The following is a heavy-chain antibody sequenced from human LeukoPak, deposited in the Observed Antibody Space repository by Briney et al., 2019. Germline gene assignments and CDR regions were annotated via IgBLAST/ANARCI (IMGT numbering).Heavy chain of an antibody. V-gene: IGHV3-53*01. CDR1: GFTFSSNY. CDR3: ARAKPKNMVRGLIMRRESRYYFDY. D-gene: IGHD3-10*01. Sequence: GGSLRLSCAASGFTFSSNYMSWVRQAPGKGLEWVSVIYSGGSTYYADSVKGRFTISRDNSKSTLYIQMNSLRAEDTAVYYCARAKPKNMVRGLIMRRESRYYFDYWGQGTLVTVSS. CDR2: IYSGGST. J-gene: IGHJ4*02.